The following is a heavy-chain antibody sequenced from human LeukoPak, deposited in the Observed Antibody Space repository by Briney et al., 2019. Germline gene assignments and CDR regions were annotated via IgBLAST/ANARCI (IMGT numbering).Heavy chain of an antibody. CDR2: INHSGST. CDR1: GGSFSGYY. CDR3: ARGWQQLANWFGP. D-gene: IGHD6-13*01. J-gene: IGHJ5*02. Sequence: SETLSLTCAVYGGSFSGYYWSWIRQPPGKGLEWIGEINHSGSTNYNPSLKSRVTISVDTSKKQFSLKLSSVTAADTAVYYCARGWQQLANWFGPWGQGALVTVSS. V-gene: IGHV4-34*01.